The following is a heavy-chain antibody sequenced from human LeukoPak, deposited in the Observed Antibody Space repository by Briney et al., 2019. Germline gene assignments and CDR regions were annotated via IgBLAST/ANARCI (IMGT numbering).Heavy chain of an antibody. D-gene: IGHD3-22*01. CDR2: IIPIFGTA. J-gene: IGHJ4*02. Sequence: SVKVSCKASGYTFTGYYMHWVRQAPGQGLEWMGGIIPIFGTANYAQKFQGRVTITADKSTSTAYMELSSLRSEDTAVYYCAREGWNYYDSSGYYGLDYWGQGTLVTVSS. CDR1: GYTFTGYY. V-gene: IGHV1-69*06. CDR3: AREGWNYYDSSGYYGLDY.